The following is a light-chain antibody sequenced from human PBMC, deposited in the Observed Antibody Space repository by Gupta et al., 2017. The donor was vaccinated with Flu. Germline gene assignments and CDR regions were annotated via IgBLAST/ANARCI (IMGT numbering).Light chain of an antibody. V-gene: IGLV2-14*01. CDR3: GSYKTNNGRGA. Sequence: QSVLTQPASMSGSPGQSITISCTGSSGDVGNTHYVSWYQHHPGTAPKLIIYEVNRRPSGISNRFSGSRSGNTASLTISGLQPEDEADYYCGSYKTNNGRGAFGSGTTVTVL. J-gene: IGLJ1*01. CDR2: EVN. CDR1: SGDVGNTHY.